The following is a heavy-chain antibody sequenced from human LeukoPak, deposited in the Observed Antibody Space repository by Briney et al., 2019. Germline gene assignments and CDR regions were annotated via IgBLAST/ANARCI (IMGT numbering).Heavy chain of an antibody. D-gene: IGHD3-3*01. CDR3: ARGPKDRYYYYYMDV. J-gene: IGHJ6*03. Sequence: PSETLSLTCTVWGGSISSYYWSWIRQPPGKGLEWIGYIYYSGSTNYNPSLKSRVTISVDTSKNQFSLKLSSVTAADTAVYYCARGPKDRYYYYYMDVWGKGTTVTVSS. V-gene: IGHV4-59*01. CDR1: GGSISSYY. CDR2: IYYSGST.